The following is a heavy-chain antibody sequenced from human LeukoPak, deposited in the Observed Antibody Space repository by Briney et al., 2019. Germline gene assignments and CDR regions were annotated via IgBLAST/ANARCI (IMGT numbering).Heavy chain of an antibody. J-gene: IGHJ4*02. CDR3: TTGLTY. D-gene: IGHD1-20*01. V-gene: IGHV3-15*01. CDR1: GFTFSKAW. Sequence: GGSLRLSCVVSGFTFSKAWMSWVRQAPGKGLEWVGRIKDITEGETRDYAAPVKGRFTISRDDSKNLLYLQLNSLKIEDTAMYYCTTGLTYWGQGTLVIVSS. CDR2: IKDITEGETR.